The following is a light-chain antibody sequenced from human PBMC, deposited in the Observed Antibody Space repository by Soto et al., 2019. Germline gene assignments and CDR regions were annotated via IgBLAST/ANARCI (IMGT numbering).Light chain of an antibody. CDR2: VNS. V-gene: IGLV1-40*01. J-gene: IGLJ3*02. CDR3: QSYDSSLSGWV. Sequence: QPVLTQPPSVSGAPGQRVTISCTGSSSNLGADYDVHWYQQLPGTAPKLLIYVNSIRPSGVPDRFSGSKSGTSASLAITGLQAEDEADYYCQSYDSSLSGWVFGGGTKLTVL. CDR1: SSNLGADYD.